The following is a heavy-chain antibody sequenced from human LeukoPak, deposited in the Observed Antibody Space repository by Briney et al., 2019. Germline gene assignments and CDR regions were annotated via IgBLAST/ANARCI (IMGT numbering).Heavy chain of an antibody. V-gene: IGHV3-21*01. J-gene: IGHJ4*02. Sequence: GGSLRLSCAASGFAFSSYWMSWVRQAPGKGLEWVSSISSSSSYIYYADSVKGRFTISRDNAKNSLYLQMNSLRAEDTAVYYCARGGAARPDFWGQGTLVTVSS. D-gene: IGHD6-6*01. CDR1: GFAFSSYW. CDR3: ARGGAARPDF. CDR2: ISSSSSYI.